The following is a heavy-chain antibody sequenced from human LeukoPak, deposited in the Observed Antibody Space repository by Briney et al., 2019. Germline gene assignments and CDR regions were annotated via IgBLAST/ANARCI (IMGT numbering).Heavy chain of an antibody. Sequence: GSLRLSCAASGFTVSSNYMSWIRQPPGKGLEWIGEINHSGSTNYNPSLKSRVTISVDTSKNQFSLKLSSVTAADTAVYYCARASTVAVGKDYFDYWGQGTLVTVSS. CDR2: INHSGST. D-gene: IGHD6-19*01. CDR3: ARASTVAVGKDYFDY. J-gene: IGHJ4*02. V-gene: IGHV4-34*01. CDR1: GFTVSSNY.